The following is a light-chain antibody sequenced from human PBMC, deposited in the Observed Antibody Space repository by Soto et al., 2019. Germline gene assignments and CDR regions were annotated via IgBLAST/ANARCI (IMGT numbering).Light chain of an antibody. CDR2: EGS. CDR1: SSDVGSYNL. CDR3: CSYAGSSTWV. V-gene: IGLV2-23*01. Sequence: QSVLTQPASVSGSPGQSITISCTGTSSDVGSYNLVSWYQQHPGKAPKLMIYEGSKRPSGLSNRFSGAKSGNTASLTISGLQAEDEADYYCCSYAGSSTWVFGGGTKLTVL. J-gene: IGLJ2*01.